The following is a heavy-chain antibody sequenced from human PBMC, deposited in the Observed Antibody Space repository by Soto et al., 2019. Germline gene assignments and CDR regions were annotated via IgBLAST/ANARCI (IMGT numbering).Heavy chain of an antibody. Sequence: QVRLVESGGGVVQPGRSLRLSCAASGFTFNIYAMHWVRQAPGKGLEWVAVISHDGTSRYYADSVKGRVTISRDNSKSRVFVHRNSLGVEDTAVYYCVRSSGVLTHVVAYWGQGTLVTVSS. V-gene: IGHV3-30-3*01. CDR3: VRSSGVLTHVVAY. CDR2: ISHDGTSR. J-gene: IGHJ4*02. D-gene: IGHD2-21*01. CDR1: GFTFNIYA.